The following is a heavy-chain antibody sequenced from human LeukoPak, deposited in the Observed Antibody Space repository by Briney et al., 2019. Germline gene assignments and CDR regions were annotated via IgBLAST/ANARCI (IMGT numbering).Heavy chain of an antibody. Sequence: PGGSLRLSCAASGFTFSSYAMSWVRQAPGKGLEWVSAISGSGGSTYYADSVKGRFTISRDNSKNTPYLQMNSLRAEDTAVYYCASTGGDIVVVPAANNWFDPWGQGTLVTVSS. V-gene: IGHV3-23*01. CDR1: GFTFSSYA. D-gene: IGHD2-2*01. J-gene: IGHJ5*02. CDR3: ASTGGDIVVVPAANNWFDP. CDR2: ISGSGGST.